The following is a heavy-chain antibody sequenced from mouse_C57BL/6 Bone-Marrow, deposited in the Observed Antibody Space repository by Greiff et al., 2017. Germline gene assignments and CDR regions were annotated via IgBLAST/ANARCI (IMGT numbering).Heavy chain of an antibody. CDR3: AREDVVRYYFDY. J-gene: IGHJ2*01. D-gene: IGHD1-1*01. Sequence: VQLQQPGAELVMPGASVKLSCKASGYTFTSYWMHWVKQRPGQGLEWIGEIDPSDSYTNYNQKFKGKSTLTVDKSSSTAYMQLRSLTSEDSAVYYCAREDVVRYYFDYWGQGTTLTVSS. V-gene: IGHV1-69*01. CDR1: GYTFTSYW. CDR2: IDPSDSYT.